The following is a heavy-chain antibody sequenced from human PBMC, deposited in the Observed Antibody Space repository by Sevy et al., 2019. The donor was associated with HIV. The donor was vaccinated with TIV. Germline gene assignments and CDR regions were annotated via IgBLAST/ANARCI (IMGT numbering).Heavy chain of an antibody. J-gene: IGHJ6*03. D-gene: IGHD3-22*01. CDR1: GFSFDSYG. V-gene: IGHV3-23*01. CDR3: GKGGGGHYDPDEIGYYFYYYNMDV. CDR2: ISGSGTRT. Sequence: GGSLRPSCAVSGFSFDSYGMTWVRQAPGKGLEWVSGISGSGTRTYYADSVKGRFIISRDNSKNTLYLQMNSLRSEDTAIYYCGKGGGGHYDPDEIGYYFYYYNMDVWGKGTTVTVSS.